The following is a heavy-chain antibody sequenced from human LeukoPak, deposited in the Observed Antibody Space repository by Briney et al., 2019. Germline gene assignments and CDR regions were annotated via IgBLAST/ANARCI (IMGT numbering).Heavy chain of an antibody. CDR1: GGSISSSNW. CDR2: IYHSGST. Sequence: SGTLSLTCAVSGGSISSSNWWSWVRQPPGKGLEWIGEIYHSGSTNYNPSLKSRVTISVDKSKNQFSLKLSSVTAADTAVYYCARDGKVSSSWYYYGMDVWGQGTTVTVSS. J-gene: IGHJ6*02. D-gene: IGHD6-13*01. V-gene: IGHV4-4*02. CDR3: ARDGKVSSSWYYYGMDV.